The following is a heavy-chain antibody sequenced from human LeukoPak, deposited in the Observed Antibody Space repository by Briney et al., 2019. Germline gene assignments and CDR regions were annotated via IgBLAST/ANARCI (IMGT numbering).Heavy chain of an antibody. D-gene: IGHD3-22*01. J-gene: IGHJ4*02. CDR3: ARGDLHYYDSSGYPTATDFDY. V-gene: IGHV1-46*01. CDR2: TNPSGGST. Sequence: ASVTVSCKASGYTFTIYYMRWVRQAPGQGLEWMGITNPSGGSTSYAQKFQGRVTMTRDTSTSTVYMELSSLRSEDTAVYYCARGDLHYYDSSGYPTATDFDYWGQGTLVTVSS. CDR1: GYTFTIYY.